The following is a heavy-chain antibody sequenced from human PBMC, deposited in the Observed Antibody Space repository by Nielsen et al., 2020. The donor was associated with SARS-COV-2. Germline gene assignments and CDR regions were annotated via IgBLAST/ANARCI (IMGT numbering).Heavy chain of an antibody. CDR1: DASISTHY. CDR2: IHSNRNT. CDR3: ARALTDSAWRGVYYMDV. Sequence: SETLSLTCTVPDASISTHYWSWIRQAPGKGLEWIGYIHSNRNTNYKPSLKSRVAMSLDTSNNHFSLRLSSVTAADTATYYCARALTDSAWRGVYYMDVWGTGTTVTVSS. V-gene: IGHV4-59*08. D-gene: IGHD2-21*02. J-gene: IGHJ6*03.